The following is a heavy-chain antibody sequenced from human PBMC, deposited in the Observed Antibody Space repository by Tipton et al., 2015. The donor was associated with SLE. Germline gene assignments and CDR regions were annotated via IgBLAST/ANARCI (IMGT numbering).Heavy chain of an antibody. CDR2: IYTSGST. D-gene: IGHD1-26*01. V-gene: IGHV4-61*09. CDR1: GGSISSGGYY. J-gene: IGHJ6*03. Sequence: TLSLTCTVSGGSISSGGYYWSWIRQPPGKGLEWIGYIYTSGSTNYNPSLKSRVTISVDTSKNQFSLKLSSVTAADTAVYYCARVIVGALSYYYYMDVWGKGTTVTVSS. CDR3: ARVIVGALSYYYYMDV.